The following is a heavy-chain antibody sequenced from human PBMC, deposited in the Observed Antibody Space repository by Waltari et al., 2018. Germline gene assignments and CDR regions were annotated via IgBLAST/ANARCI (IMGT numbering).Heavy chain of an antibody. CDR1: GFNFGGFS. J-gene: IGHJ5*02. CDR3: SREQNFEIINWFDP. V-gene: IGHV3-49*03. Sequence: QLVESGGGSIQAGGSLTPSCTTSGFNFGGFSPHWFRQAPGKGLEWVGFIRSKTYGETREYAATVKRRFTISRYDSKGIAYLQMNNLKVEDTAVYYYSREQNFEIINWFDPWGPGTLVTVSS. CDR2: IRSKTYGETR. D-gene: IGHD3-9*01.